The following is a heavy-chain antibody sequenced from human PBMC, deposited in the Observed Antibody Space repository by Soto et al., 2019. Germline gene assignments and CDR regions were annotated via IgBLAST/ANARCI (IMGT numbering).Heavy chain of an antibody. J-gene: IGHJ4*02. D-gene: IGHD1-1*01. Sequence: ASVKVSCKASGYTFTGYYIHWVRQAPGQGPEWMGWINPKSGGTSYAQKFQGRVTMTRDTSISTVYVDLRRLRSDDTAVYYYAGNWNDGDDYFDYWGQGTRVTVSS. CDR1: GYTFTGYY. CDR2: INPKSGGT. V-gene: IGHV1-2*02. CDR3: AGNWNDGDDYFDY.